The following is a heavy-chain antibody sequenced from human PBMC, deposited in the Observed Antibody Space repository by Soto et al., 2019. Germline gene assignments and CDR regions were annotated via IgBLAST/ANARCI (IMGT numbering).Heavy chain of an antibody. CDR1: GGTFSSYA. D-gene: IGHD1-26*01. J-gene: IGHJ5*02. CDR3: ARDWSPEPQGPGRWGRYNWFDP. CDR2: IIPIFGTA. Sequence: SVKVSCKASGGTFSSYAISWVRQAPGQGLEWMGGIIPIFGTANYAQKFQGRVTITADESTSTAYMELSSLRSEDTAGYYCARDWSPEPQGPGRWGRYNWFDPWGQGTLVTVSS. V-gene: IGHV1-69*13.